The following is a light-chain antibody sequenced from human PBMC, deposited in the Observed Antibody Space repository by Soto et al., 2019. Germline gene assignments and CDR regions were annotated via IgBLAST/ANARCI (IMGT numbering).Light chain of an antibody. CDR3: LQHTYIWS. CDR2: KAS. V-gene: IGKV1-5*03. Sequence: DIPMTQSPSTLSGSVGDRVTITCRASQTISSWLAWYQQKPGKAPKLLIYKASTLKSGVPSRFSGTGSGTEFILTITNLQPEDFATYYCLQHTYIWSFGQGTKVDI. J-gene: IGKJ1*01. CDR1: QTISSW.